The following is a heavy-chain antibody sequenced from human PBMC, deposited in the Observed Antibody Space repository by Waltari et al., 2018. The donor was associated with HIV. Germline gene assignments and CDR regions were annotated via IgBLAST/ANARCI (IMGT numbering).Heavy chain of an antibody. D-gene: IGHD6-13*01. J-gene: IGHJ4*02. V-gene: IGHV3-53*01. CDR1: GFTVSSVY. Sequence: EVQLVESGGGLIQPEGSLRLSCAASGFTVSSVYMSWVRQAPGKGLEWVSVIQSSGGKKYVDSVKGRFTISRDNSKNTLYLQMNSLGAEDTAVYYCARDTTVVGTRYFDYWGRGTLVTVSS. CDR2: IQSSGGK. CDR3: ARDTTVVGTRYFDY.